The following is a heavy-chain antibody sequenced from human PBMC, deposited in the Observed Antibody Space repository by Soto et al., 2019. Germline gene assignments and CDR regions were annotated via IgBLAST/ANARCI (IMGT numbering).Heavy chain of an antibody. V-gene: IGHV3-7*01. CDR1: WGKIVDLW. Sequence: GGSLRVRWTVLWGKIVDLWGRRVRKEPGKRLEWVATIRQDGCEKKQVASVKGRSNISRDNAKNSLFLQMSSLRGEDTAVYYCARGCGRASCPYYMEVWRKKPTVTVS. CDR2: IRQDGCEK. J-gene: IGHJ6*03. CDR3: ARGCGRASCPYYMEV. D-gene: IGHD2-2*01.